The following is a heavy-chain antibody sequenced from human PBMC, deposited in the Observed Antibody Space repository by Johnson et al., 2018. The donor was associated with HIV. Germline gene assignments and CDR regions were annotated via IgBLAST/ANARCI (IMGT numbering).Heavy chain of an antibody. CDR1: GFTFSRYG. Sequence: QVQLVESGGGVVQTGGSPRLSCAASGFTFSRYGMHWVRQAPGKGLEWVAFIRYDGSNKYYADSVPGRFPISRDNSKNTLYLQMNSRRAEDTAVYYCAKDCVGVWWSRAFDIWGQGTMVTVSS. CDR3: AKDCVGVWWSRAFDI. D-gene: IGHD2-21*01. CDR2: IRYDGSNK. J-gene: IGHJ3*02. V-gene: IGHV3-30*02.